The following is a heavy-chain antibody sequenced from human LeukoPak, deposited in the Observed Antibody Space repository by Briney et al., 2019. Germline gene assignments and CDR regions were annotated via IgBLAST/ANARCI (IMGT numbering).Heavy chain of an antibody. Sequence: PGGSLRLSCAASGFTFSSFTLHWVRQGPGKGLEWVAVTSYDGSNKYYADSVKGRFTISRDNSKNTLFLQMNSLRAEDTAVYYCARDRSGIQLWFDGYSDWGQGTLVTVSS. D-gene: IGHD5-18*01. CDR3: ARDRSGIQLWFDGYSD. V-gene: IGHV3-30-3*01. CDR2: TSYDGSNK. CDR1: GFTFSSFT. J-gene: IGHJ4*02.